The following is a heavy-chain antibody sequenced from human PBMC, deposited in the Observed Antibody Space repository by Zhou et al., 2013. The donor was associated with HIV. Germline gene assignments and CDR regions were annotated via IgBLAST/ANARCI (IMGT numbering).Heavy chain of an antibody. J-gene: IGHJ5*02. D-gene: IGHD2-2*03. CDR3: AREGVDVVTARFGWFDP. CDR1: GGTFSNFP. CDR2: ITPLVSTA. V-gene: IGHV1-69*04. Sequence: QVQLVQSGAEVKKPGSAVKVSCKASGGTFSNFPISWVRQAPGQGLEWMGRITPLVSTANYAQNFQARLTITADKSTRTAYMELTSLTYEDTAVYYCAREGVDVVTARFGWFDPWGQGTLVTVSS.